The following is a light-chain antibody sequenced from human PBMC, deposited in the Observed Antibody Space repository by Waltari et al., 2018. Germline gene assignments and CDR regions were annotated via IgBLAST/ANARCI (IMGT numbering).Light chain of an antibody. CDR1: NGYIATNY. J-gene: IGLJ2*01. CDR2: ADD. CDR3: QSYDSTTVV. Sequence: FMLTQPHSVSESPGKTVTISCTGSNGYIATNYVQWYQQRPGSAPTTVIYADDQRPSGVPARFSGSIDSSSNSASLTISGLKTEDEADYYCQSYDSTTVVFGGGTKLTVL. V-gene: IGLV6-57*02.